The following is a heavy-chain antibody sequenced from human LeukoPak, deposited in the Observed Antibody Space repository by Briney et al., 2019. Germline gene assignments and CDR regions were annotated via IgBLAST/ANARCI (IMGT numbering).Heavy chain of an antibody. D-gene: IGHD2-2*01. J-gene: IGHJ3*02. CDR1: GYTFTSYD. V-gene: IGHV1-8*01. CDR2: MNPNSGNT. CDR3: ARDKVFSATKDIVVVPAAIPDAFDI. Sequence: GASVKVSCKASGYTFTSYDINWVRQATGQGLEWMGWMNPNSGNTGYAQKFQGRVTMTRDTSISTAYMELSRLRSDDTAVYYCARDKVFSATKDIVVVPAAIPDAFDIWGQGTMVTVSS.